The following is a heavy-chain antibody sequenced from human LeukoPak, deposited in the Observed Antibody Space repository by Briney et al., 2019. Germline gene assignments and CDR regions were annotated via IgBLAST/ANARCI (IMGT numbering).Heavy chain of an antibody. CDR1: GGSISTYY. D-gene: IGHD4-11*01. V-gene: IGHV4-59*01. CDR3: ARTTHDDFYYYFLDV. CDR2: IHYTGNT. J-gene: IGHJ6*03. Sequence: RSSETLSLTCTVSGGSISTYYWSWIRQPPGKTLEWVGCIHYTGNTNYNPSLKSRVTISLDTSKDQFSLRLSSVTAADTAVYYCARTTHDDFYYYFLDVWGKGTTVTLSS.